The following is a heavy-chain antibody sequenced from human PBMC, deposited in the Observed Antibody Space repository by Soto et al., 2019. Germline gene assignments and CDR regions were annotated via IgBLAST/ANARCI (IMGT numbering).Heavy chain of an antibody. CDR3: ARQGSYGGWGHANNWFDP. V-gene: IGHV4-39*01. D-gene: IGHD4-17*01. CDR1: GGSISSSSYY. CDR2: IYYSGST. Sequence: QLQLQESGPGLVKPSETLSLTCTVSGGSISSSSYYWGWIRQPPGKGLEWIGSIYYSGSTYYNPSLKSRVTISVDTSKNQFSLKLSSVTAADTAVYYCARQGSYGGWGHANNWFDPWGQGTLVTVSS. J-gene: IGHJ5*02.